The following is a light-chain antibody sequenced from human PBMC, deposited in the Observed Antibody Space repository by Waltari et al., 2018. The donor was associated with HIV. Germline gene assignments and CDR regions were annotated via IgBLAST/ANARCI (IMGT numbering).Light chain of an antibody. CDR2: SDY. Sequence: YVLTQPPSVSVAPGGTATIPCGGDTSEKHRVPWYRQTPGQAPLMVVFSDYRRPSTIPARFSGSKSGNTATLTISGVEAGDEADYYCQVWDGSSDHVIFGGGTKLTV. CDR3: QVWDGSSDHVI. CDR1: TSEKHR. J-gene: IGLJ2*01. V-gene: IGLV3-21*02.